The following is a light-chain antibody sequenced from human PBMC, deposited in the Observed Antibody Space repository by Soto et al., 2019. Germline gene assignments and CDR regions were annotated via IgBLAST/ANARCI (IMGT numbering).Light chain of an antibody. Sequence: DIQMTPSTSSLSASVGDIVTITCQASQDISNYLNWYQQKPGKAPKLLIYAASSLQSGVPSTFSGSGSGTDFTLTISSLQPEDFATYYCQQSYSTPRTFGQGTKVDIK. V-gene: IGKV1-39*01. CDR3: QQSYSTPRT. CDR1: QDISNY. CDR2: AAS. J-gene: IGKJ1*01.